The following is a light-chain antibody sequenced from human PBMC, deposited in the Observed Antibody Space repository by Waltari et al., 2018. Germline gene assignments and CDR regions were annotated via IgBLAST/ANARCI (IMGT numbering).Light chain of an antibody. J-gene: IGKJ1*01. CDR2: DES. CDR3: QQYHTSPRT. CDR1: QTVTSSD. Sequence: EIVLTQSPGTVSLSPGERATVSCRASQTVTSSDLAWYQQQPCQPPRLLIYDESRRAPGVPDRFSGSGSGTDFTLTISRLEPEDFAVYYCQQYHTSPRTFGQGTMVEI. V-gene: IGKV3-20*01.